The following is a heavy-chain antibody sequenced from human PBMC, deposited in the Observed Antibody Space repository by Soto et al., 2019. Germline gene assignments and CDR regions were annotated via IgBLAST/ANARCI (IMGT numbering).Heavy chain of an antibody. J-gene: IGHJ6*03. D-gene: IGHD3-10*01. CDR2: IYWDDDK. Sequence: QITLKESGPTLVKPTQPLTLTCTFSGFSLTTSGEAVGWIRQPPGKALEWLALIYWDDDKRSSPSLKSRLTIPKDTSKIQVVLTMTSMDPVDTATYYCAHIPGSGQLLYSYYYCMDVWGKGTTVTVSS. CDR1: GFSLTTSGEA. CDR3: AHIPGSGQLLYSYYYCMDV. V-gene: IGHV2-5*02.